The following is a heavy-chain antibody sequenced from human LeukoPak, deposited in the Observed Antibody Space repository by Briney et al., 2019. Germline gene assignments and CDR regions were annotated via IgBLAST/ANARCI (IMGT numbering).Heavy chain of an antibody. CDR3: ARDYLALSGSGSFGY. Sequence: SVKVSCKASGGTFSSYAISWVRQAPGQGLEWMGGIIPIFGTANYAQKFQGRVTITTDESTSTAYMELRSLRSDDTAVYYCARDYLALSGSGSFGYWGQGTLVTVSS. CDR1: GGTFSSYA. D-gene: IGHD3-10*01. CDR2: IIPIFGTA. V-gene: IGHV1-69*05. J-gene: IGHJ4*02.